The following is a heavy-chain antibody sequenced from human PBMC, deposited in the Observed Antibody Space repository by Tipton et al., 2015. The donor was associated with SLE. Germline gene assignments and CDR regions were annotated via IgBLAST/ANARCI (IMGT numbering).Heavy chain of an antibody. J-gene: IGHJ5*02. V-gene: IGHV4-59*11. CDR3: ASDGRGYCGSSGCSEYHWFDP. D-gene: IGHD3-22*01. CDR2: IYYRGNT. CDR1: GGSISSHY. Sequence: TLSLTCTVSGGSISSHYWSWFRQPPGKGLDWIGYIYYRGNTKYNPSLNSRVTISLDTSRTPFSLKLGSVTAADTAVYYCASDGRGYCGSSGCSEYHWFDPWGHGTMVTVSS.